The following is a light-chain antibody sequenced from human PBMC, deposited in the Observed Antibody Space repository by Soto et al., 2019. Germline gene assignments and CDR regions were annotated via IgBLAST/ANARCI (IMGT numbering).Light chain of an antibody. CDR1: QSVSSY. V-gene: IGKV3-20*01. Sequence: ERVLTQSPVTLSVSPGERATFSCRASQSVSSYLAWYQQKPGQAPRLLIYRVSSRATGVPDRFSGSGSGTDYTLTISRLEPEDFAVYYCQQYGSSGTFGQGTKVDTK. CDR2: RVS. CDR3: QQYGSSGT. J-gene: IGKJ1*01.